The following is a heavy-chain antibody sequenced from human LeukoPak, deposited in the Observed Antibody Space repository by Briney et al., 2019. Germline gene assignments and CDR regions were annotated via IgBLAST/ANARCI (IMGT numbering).Heavy chain of an antibody. Sequence: ASVKVSCKASGYTFTSYGISWVRQAPGQGLEWMGWISAYNGNTNYAQKLQGRVTMTTDTSTSTAYMELSSLRSEDTAIYYCAHLLDYGDNRLDFWGQGTLVTVSS. CDR3: AHLLDYGDNRLDF. V-gene: IGHV1-18*01. D-gene: IGHD4-17*01. CDR1: GYTFTSYG. CDR2: ISAYNGNT. J-gene: IGHJ4*02.